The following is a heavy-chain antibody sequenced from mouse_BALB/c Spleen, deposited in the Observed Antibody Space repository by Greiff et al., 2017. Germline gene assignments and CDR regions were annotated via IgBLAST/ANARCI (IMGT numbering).Heavy chain of an antibody. J-gene: IGHJ1*01. CDR2: IYPGDGST. D-gene: IGHD4-1*01. Sequence: VKLVESGPELVKPGASVKMSCKASGYTFTSYYIHWVKQRPGQGLEWIGWIYPGDGSTKYNEKFKGKTTLTADKSSSTAYMLLSSLTSEDSAIYFCARPANWDGWYFDVWGAGTTVTVSS. V-gene: IGHV1S56*01. CDR3: ARPANWDGWYFDV. CDR1: GYTFTSYY.